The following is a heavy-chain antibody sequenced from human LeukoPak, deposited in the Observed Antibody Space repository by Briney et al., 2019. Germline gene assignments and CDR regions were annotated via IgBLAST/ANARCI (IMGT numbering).Heavy chain of an antibody. D-gene: IGHD1-26*01. CDR2: MNPNSGNS. V-gene: IGHV1-8*01. Sequence: ASVKVSCKASGDTFTSYDINWVRQAPGQGLEWMAWMNPNSGNSGYAQKFQGRVTMTRNTSISTASMELSSLRSEDTAVYYCASGGTYSNYYYMDVWGKGTTVTVSS. J-gene: IGHJ6*03. CDR1: GDTFTSYD. CDR3: ASGGTYSNYYYMDV.